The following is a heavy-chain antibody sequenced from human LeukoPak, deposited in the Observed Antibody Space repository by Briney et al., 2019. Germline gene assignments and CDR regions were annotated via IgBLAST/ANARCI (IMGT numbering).Heavy chain of an antibody. CDR2: ISSSSNTI. CDR1: GFTFSSYS. Sequence: GGSLRLSCAASGFTFSSYSMNWVRQAPGKGLEWVSYISSSSNTIYYADSVKGRFTISRDNAKNSLYLQMNSLRAEDTAVYYCARAGIQLCVDYWGQGTLVTVSS. CDR3: ARAGIQLCVDY. J-gene: IGHJ4*02. D-gene: IGHD5-18*01. V-gene: IGHV3-48*01.